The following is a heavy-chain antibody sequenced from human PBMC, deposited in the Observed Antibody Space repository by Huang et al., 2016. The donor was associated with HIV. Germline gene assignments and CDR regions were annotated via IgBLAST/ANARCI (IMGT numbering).Heavy chain of an antibody. CDR3: ARNYDSSGYDAFDI. J-gene: IGHJ3*02. CDR1: GGSLSGDY. D-gene: IGHD3-22*01. CDR2: INHSGST. Sequence: QVQLHQWGAGLLKPSETLSLTCAVYGGSLSGDYWGWIRQPPGKGLEWIGEINHSGSTNYNPSLKSRVSVSVDMSKNQFSLKLSSVIAADTAMYYCARNYDSSGYDAFDIWGQGTMVIVSS. V-gene: IGHV4-34*01.